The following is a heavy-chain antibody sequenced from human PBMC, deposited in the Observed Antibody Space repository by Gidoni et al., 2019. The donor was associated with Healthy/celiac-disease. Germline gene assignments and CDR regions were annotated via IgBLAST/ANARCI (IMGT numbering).Heavy chain of an antibody. CDR3: ARAIAAAGPGGY. CDR2: ISYDGSNK. D-gene: IGHD6-13*01. Sequence: QVQLVESGGGVVQPGRSLRLSCAASGFTFSSYAMHWVRQAPGKGLEWVAVISYDGSNKYYADSVKGRFTISRDNSKNTLYLQMNSLRAEDTAVYYCARAIAAAGPGGYWGQGTLVTVSS. J-gene: IGHJ4*02. CDR1: GFTFSSYA. V-gene: IGHV3-30*01.